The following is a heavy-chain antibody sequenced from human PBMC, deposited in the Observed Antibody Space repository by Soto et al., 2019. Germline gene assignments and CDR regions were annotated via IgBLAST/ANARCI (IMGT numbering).Heavy chain of an antibody. CDR3: ARRDPGEGYCSGGSCYSGYYYYGMDV. CDR2: IKQDGREK. CDR1: GFTFSSYW. D-gene: IGHD2-15*01. V-gene: IGHV3-7*05. Sequence: EVQLVESGGGLVQPGGSLRLSCAASGFTFSSYWMSWVRQAPGKGLEWVANIKQDGREKYYVDSVKGRFTISRDNAKNSLYLQMNSLRAEDTAVYYCARRDPGEGYCSGGSCYSGYYYYGMDVWGQGTTVTVSS. J-gene: IGHJ6*02.